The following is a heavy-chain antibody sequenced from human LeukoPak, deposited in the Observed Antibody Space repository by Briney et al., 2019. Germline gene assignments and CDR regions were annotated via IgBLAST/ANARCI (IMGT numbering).Heavy chain of an antibody. Sequence: ASVKVSCKTSVYTFTSSGFTWVRQAPGQGLEWMGWISTYNCYSKYAQNLQGRVTMTADTSTSTAYMELSSLRSDDTAVYYCAKNSSGGYSDYWGQGTLVTVSS. J-gene: IGHJ4*02. CDR3: AKNSSGGYSDY. CDR1: VYTFTSSG. CDR2: ISTYNCYS. V-gene: IGHV1-18*01. D-gene: IGHD6-19*01.